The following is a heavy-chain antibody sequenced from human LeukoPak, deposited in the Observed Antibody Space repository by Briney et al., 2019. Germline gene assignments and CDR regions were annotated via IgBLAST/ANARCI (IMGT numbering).Heavy chain of an antibody. CDR1: GRTFSGYY. J-gene: IGHJ5*02. V-gene: IGHV4-34*01. CDR2: INHSGST. D-gene: IGHD3-22*01. CDR3: ARGAYDSSGYSYNWFDP. Sequence: SETLSLTCAVYGRTFSGYYWSWIRQPPGKGLEWIGEINHSGSTNYNPSLKSRVTISVDTSKNQFSLKLSSVTAADTAVYYCARGAYDSSGYSYNWFDPWGQGTLVTVSS.